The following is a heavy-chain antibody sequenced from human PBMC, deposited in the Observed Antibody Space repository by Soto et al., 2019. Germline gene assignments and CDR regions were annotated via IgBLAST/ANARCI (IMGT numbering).Heavy chain of an antibody. Sequence: EGQLVESGGGLVQPGGSLSLSCAASGFTISNYWMHWVRQSPGKGLVWVAGIDSYGGYTRYADSVRGRFTIYRDNGKNSLYLKMNSLRHEDTAVYYCSRDRPHNWFDPWGQGALVTVST. V-gene: IGHV3-74*01. CDR3: SRDRPHNWFDP. CDR1: GFTISNYW. CDR2: IDSYGGYT. J-gene: IGHJ5*02.